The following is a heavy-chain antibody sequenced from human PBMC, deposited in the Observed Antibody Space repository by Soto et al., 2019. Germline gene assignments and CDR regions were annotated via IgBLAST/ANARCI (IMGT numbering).Heavy chain of an antibody. CDR2: MNQSGRS. Sequence: QVQLRQWGAGLLKPSETLSLTCAVYGGSFSGYYWSWIRQTPGKGLEWIGEMNQSGRSNYNPSLKSRVTISVDTSKNPFSLKVTSVTAADTAVYYCAGAKEWGATSSYFDGWGQGTLVTVSS. CDR3: AGAKEWGATSSYFDG. CDR1: GGSFSGYY. V-gene: IGHV4-34*01. J-gene: IGHJ4*02. D-gene: IGHD1-26*01.